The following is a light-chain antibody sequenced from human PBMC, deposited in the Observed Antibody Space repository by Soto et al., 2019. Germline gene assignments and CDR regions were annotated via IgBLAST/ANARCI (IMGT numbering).Light chain of an antibody. CDR1: SSNIGSNT. J-gene: IGLJ3*02. Sequence: LTQPPSASGTPGQRVNISCSGSSSNIGSNTVNWYQQLPGTAPKLLIYSNNQRPSGVPDRFSGSKSGTSASLAISGLQSEDEADYYCAAWDDSLNGWVFGGGTQLTVL. CDR2: SNN. CDR3: AAWDDSLNGWV. V-gene: IGLV1-44*01.